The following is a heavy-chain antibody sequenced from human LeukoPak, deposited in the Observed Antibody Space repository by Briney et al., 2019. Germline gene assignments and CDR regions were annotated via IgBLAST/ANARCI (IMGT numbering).Heavy chain of an antibody. CDR1: GFTFSNYG. V-gene: IGHV3-30*18. Sequence: GGSLRLSCAASGFTFSNYGMHWVRQAPGKGLEWVAIISYHGSNKYYADSVQGRFTISRDNSKNTLCLQMNSLRAEDTAVYYCAKDGNWDYFDYWGQGTLVTVSS. J-gene: IGHJ4*02. D-gene: IGHD4-23*01. CDR3: AKDGNWDYFDY. CDR2: ISYHGSNK.